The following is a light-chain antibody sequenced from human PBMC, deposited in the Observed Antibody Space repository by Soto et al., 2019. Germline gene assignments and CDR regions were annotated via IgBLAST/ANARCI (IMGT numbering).Light chain of an antibody. V-gene: IGKV1-33*01. CDR1: RDISKF. CDR3: QQYDNLPLT. Sequence: IQLTQSPSSLSASVGDRVTITCQASRDISKFLNWYQQKPGKAPKLLIYDASNLEAGVPSRFSGGGSGTDFTLSISILQPEDIATYYCQQYDNLPLTFGGGTKVDIK. CDR2: DAS. J-gene: IGKJ4*01.